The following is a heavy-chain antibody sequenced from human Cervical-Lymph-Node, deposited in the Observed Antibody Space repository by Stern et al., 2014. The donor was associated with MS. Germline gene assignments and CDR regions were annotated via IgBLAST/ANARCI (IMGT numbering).Heavy chain of an antibody. Sequence: ESGPALVKPTQTLTLTCTFSGFSLSTSGMCVSWIRQPPGKALEWLALIDWDDDKYYSTSLKTRLTISKDTSKNQVVLTMTNMDPVDTATYYCARRYYYYDSSGYHDYFDYWGQGTLVTVSS. V-gene: IGHV2-70*01. D-gene: IGHD3-22*01. CDR1: GFSLSTSGMC. CDR3: ARRYYYYDSSGYHDYFDY. J-gene: IGHJ4*02. CDR2: IDWDDDK.